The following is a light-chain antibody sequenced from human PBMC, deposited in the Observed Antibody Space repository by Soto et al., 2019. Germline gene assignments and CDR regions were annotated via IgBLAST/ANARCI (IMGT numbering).Light chain of an antibody. CDR2: SAS. V-gene: IGKV1-39*01. Sequence: DIQMIQSPSSLSASVGDRVTINCRASQTISIYLNWYQLRPGKGPKLLIYSASTLQSGVSSRFSGSGSGTDFTLTISSLQPEDAATYYCQQSNSIPPWTFGQGTKVDIK. CDR3: QQSNSIPPWT. CDR1: QTISIY. J-gene: IGKJ1*01.